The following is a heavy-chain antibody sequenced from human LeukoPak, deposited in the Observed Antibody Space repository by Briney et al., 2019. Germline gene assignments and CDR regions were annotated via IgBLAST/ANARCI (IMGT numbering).Heavy chain of an antibody. V-gene: IGHV3-30*03. CDR3: ARGEQQLVLPFDY. D-gene: IGHD6-13*01. Sequence: PGGSLRLSCAASGFTFSSYGIHWVRQAPGKGLEWVAVMSSDGSNKYYADSVKGRFTISRDNSKNTLYLQMNSLRAEDTAVYYCARGEQQLVLPFDYWGQGTLVTVSS. CDR1: GFTFSSYG. CDR2: MSSDGSNK. J-gene: IGHJ4*02.